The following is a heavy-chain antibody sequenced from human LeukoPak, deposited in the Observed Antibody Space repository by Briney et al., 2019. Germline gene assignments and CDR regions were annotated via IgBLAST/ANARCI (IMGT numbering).Heavy chain of an antibody. CDR1: GFTFSSYS. D-gene: IGHD1-1*01. Sequence: GGSLRLSCAASGFTFSSYSMNWVRQAPGKGLEWVSSISSSSSYIYYADSVKGRFTISRDNAKNSLYLQMNSLRAEDTAVYYCARDGWKKSLPHLFDIWGQGTMVTVSS. CDR3: ARDGWKKSLPHLFDI. J-gene: IGHJ3*02. V-gene: IGHV3-21*01. CDR2: ISSSSSYI.